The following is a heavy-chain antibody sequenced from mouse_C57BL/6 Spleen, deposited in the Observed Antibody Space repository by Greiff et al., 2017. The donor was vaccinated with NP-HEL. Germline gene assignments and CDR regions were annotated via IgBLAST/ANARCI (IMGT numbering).Heavy chain of an antibody. CDR1: GFTFSDYY. J-gene: IGHJ3*01. Sequence: EVKVVESEGGLVQPGRSMKLSCTASGFTFSDYYMAWVRQVPEKGLEWVANINYDGSSTYYLDSLKSRFIISRDNAKNILYLQMSSLKSEDTATYYCAREEVTGTWFAYWGQGTLVTVSA. D-gene: IGHD4-1*01. CDR2: INYDGSST. CDR3: AREEVTGTWFAY. V-gene: IGHV5-16*01.